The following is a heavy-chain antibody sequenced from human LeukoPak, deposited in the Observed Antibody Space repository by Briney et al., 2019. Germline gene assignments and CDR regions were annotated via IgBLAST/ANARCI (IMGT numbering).Heavy chain of an antibody. D-gene: IGHD6-19*01. V-gene: IGHV4-34*01. Sequence: PSETLSLTCAVYGGSFSGYYWSWIRQPPGKGLERIGEINHSGSTNYNPSLKSRVTISVDTSKNQFSLKLSSVTAADTAVYYCARGIAVAGDDYWGQGTLVTVSS. J-gene: IGHJ4*02. CDR2: INHSGST. CDR1: GGSFSGYY. CDR3: ARGIAVAGDDY.